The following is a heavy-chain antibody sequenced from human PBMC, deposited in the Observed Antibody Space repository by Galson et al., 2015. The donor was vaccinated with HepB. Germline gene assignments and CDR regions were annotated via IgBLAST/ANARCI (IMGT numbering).Heavy chain of an antibody. V-gene: IGHV3-33*01. Sequence: ALRLSRPAAGFTFGRSGMHWCAPAAGLGRGWQGDIRYAVSNKYEADSVKGRFTISRDNSKNTLYLQMNRLRPEDTARYYCARGQYTSSWYGGNQEYGMDVWGHGTTVTVSS. D-gene: IGHD6-13*01. CDR1: GFTFGRSG. CDR2: IRYAVSNK. J-gene: IGHJ6*02. CDR3: ARGQYTSSWYGGNQEYGMDV.